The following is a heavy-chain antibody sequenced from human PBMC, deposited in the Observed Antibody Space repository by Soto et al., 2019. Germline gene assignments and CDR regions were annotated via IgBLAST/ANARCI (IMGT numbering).Heavy chain of an antibody. J-gene: IGHJ3*02. CDR2: IYYSGST. CDR1: GRSISSYY. V-gene: IGHV4-59*08. CDR3: ARRYSSAFDI. D-gene: IGHD6-13*01. Sequence: PSETLSLTCTVSGRSISSYYWSWIRQPPGKGREWIGYIYYSGSTNYNPSLNSRVTISVDTSKNQFSLKLSSVTAADTAVYYCARRYSSAFDIWGQGTMVTVSS.